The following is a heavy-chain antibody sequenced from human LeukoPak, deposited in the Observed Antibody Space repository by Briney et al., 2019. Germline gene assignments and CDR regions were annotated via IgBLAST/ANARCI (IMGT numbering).Heavy chain of an antibody. J-gene: IGHJ4*02. CDR3: ARDSDYGDLRWNY. Sequence: PSETLSLTCTVSGGSISRYYWSWIRQPPGKGLEWIGYIYHSGITNYNPSLKSRVTISVDTSKNQFSLKLTSVTAADTAVYYCARDSDYGDLRWNYWGQGTPVIVSS. D-gene: IGHD4-17*01. CDR2: IYHSGIT. V-gene: IGHV4-59*01. CDR1: GGSISRYY.